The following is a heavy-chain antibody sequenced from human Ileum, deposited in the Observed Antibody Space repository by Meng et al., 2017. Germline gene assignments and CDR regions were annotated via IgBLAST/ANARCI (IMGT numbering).Heavy chain of an antibody. V-gene: IGHV4-61*01. J-gene: IGHJ5*02. Sequence: QGQLQESGPGLVRPSETLSLTCTVSGGSVTRGSYYWTWIRQSPEKGLEWIGYIYHSGSTNYNPSLKSRVTISVDTSKNQFSLNLSSVTAADTAVYYCARDSGWFDRWGQGTLVTVSS. CDR1: GGSVTRGSYY. CDR3: ARDSGWFDR. CDR2: IYHSGST.